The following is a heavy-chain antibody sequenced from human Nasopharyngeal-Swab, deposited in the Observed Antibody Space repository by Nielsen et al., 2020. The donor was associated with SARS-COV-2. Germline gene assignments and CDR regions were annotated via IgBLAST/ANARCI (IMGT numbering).Heavy chain of an antibody. CDR2: IWYDGSNK. Sequence: GESLKISCAASGFTFSSYGMHWVRQAPGKGLAWVAVIWYDGSNKYYADSVKGRFTISRDNSKNTLYLQMNSLRAEDTAVYYCARDLGGGYCTTTNCPGSWGQGTLVTVSS. D-gene: IGHD2-2*01. CDR1: GFTFSSYG. V-gene: IGHV3-33*01. CDR3: ARDLGGGYCTTTNCPGS. J-gene: IGHJ1*01.